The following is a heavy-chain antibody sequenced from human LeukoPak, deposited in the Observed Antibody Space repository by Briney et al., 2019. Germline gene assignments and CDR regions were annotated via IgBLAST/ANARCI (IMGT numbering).Heavy chain of an antibody. CDR2: IYYSGST. V-gene: IGHV4-59*08. CDR3: ARHQYAYYYFDY. CDR1: GGSISSYY. Sequence: SETLSLTCTVSGGSISSYYWSWIRQPPGKGLEWIGYIYYSGSTNYNPPLKSRVTISVDTSKNQFSLKLSSVTAADTAVYYCARHQYAYYYFDYWGRGTLVTVSS. J-gene: IGHJ4*02. D-gene: IGHD3-16*01.